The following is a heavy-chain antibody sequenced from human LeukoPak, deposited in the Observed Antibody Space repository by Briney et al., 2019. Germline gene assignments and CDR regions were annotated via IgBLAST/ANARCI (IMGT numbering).Heavy chain of an antibody. J-gene: IGHJ5*02. CDR3: ARDYVVAAKEFWFNP. V-gene: IGHV1-69*01. CDR1: GGTFSSYA. D-gene: IGHD2-15*01. CDR2: IIPIFGTA. Sequence: SVKVSCKASGGTFSSYASSWVRQAPGQGLEWMGGIIPIFGTANYAQKFQGRVTITADESTSTAYMELSSLRSEDTAVYYCARDYVVAAKEFWFNPWGQGTLVTVSS.